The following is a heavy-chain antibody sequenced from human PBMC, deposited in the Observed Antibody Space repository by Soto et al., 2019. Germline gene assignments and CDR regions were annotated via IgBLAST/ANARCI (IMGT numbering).Heavy chain of an antibody. CDR1: GGSISSGGYY. CDR3: ARDAARRYARMGFDY. CDR2: IYYSGST. Sequence: QVQLQESGPGLVKPSQTLSLTCTVSGGSISSGGYYWSWIRQHPGKGLEWIGYIYYSGSTYYNPSLSSRVTIAVDSSKNQFSLKLRSVTAADTSVYYCARDAARRYARMGFDYWGQGTLVTVSS. J-gene: IGHJ4*02. D-gene: IGHD6-6*01. V-gene: IGHV4-31*03.